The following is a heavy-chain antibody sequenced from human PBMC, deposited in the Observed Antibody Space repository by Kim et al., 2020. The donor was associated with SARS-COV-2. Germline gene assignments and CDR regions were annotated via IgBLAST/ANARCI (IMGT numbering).Heavy chain of an antibody. V-gene: IGHV4-34*01. CDR1: GGSFSGYY. J-gene: IGHJ4*02. D-gene: IGHD3-10*01. CDR2: INHSGST. Sequence: SETLSLTCAVYGGSFSGYYWSWIRQPPGKGLEWIGEINHSGSTNYNPSLKSRVTISVDTSKNQFSLKLSSVTAADTAVYYCAILGEGLFWDFAPNPRSPRVDYWGQGTLVTVSS. CDR3: AILGEGLFWDFAPNPRSPRVDY.